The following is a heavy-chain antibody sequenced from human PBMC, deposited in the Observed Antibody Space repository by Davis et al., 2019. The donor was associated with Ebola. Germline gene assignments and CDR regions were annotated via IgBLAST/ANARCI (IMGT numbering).Heavy chain of an antibody. CDR2: IFYRGTT. CDR1: GGSISSSTYY. Sequence: SETLSLTCTVSGGSISSSTYYWGWIRQPPGSGLEWIGRIFYRGTTYYNPPLMSRVTISVDTSKNQFSLKLKYVTAADTSMYYCARRRVTSARPRSVAFDYWGQGILVTVSS. V-gene: IGHV4-39*01. CDR3: ARRRVTSARPRSVAFDY. D-gene: IGHD6-6*01. J-gene: IGHJ4*02.